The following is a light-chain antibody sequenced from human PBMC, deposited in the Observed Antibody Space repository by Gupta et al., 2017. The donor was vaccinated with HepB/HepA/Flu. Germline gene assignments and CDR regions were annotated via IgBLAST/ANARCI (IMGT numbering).Light chain of an antibody. V-gene: IGKV3-15*01. CDR3: QQYNKWPPLT. CDR2: GAS. J-gene: IGKJ4*01. Sequence: EIVMTQSPVILSVAPGERATASCRASQSVTKDLAWYQQKDGQAPRLLIYGASVRAAGIPARFSGSGSGTEFTLTISSLQSEDFAVYYCQQYNKWPPLTFGGGTKVEIK. CDR1: QSVTKD.